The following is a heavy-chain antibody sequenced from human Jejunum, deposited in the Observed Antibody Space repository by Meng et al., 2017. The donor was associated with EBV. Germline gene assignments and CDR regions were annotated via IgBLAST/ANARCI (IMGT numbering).Heavy chain of an antibody. CDR2: INPTGDST. CDR1: GDTFTRYY. CDR3: AGGMTIRQNWFDP. V-gene: IGHV1-46*01. J-gene: IGHJ5*02. D-gene: IGHD5-24*01. Sequence: QVQVVQSGAEVKNPGASVKVSCKVSGDTFTRYYMHWVRQAPGQGLEWMGIINPTGDSTTYAEKFQGRLTMTRDTSTTTAYMELSSLRSEDTAVYYCAGGMTIRQNWFDPWGQGTLVTVSS.